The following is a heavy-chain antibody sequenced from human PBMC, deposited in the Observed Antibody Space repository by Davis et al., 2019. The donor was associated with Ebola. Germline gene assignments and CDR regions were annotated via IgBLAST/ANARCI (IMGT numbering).Heavy chain of an antibody. J-gene: IGHJ4*02. CDR1: GGSVSSGYYY. CDR2: IYYSGST. Sequence: MPSETLSLTCTVSGGSVSSGYYYWSWVRQPPGKGLEWIGYIYYSGSTNYNPSLKSRVTISVDTSKNQFSLKLSSVTAADTAVYYCARLETVAGLDYWGQGTLVTVSS. V-gene: IGHV4-61*01. D-gene: IGHD6-19*01. CDR3: ARLETVAGLDY.